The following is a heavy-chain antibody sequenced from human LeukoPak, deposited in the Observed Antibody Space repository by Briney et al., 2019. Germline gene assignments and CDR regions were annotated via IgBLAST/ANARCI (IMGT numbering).Heavy chain of an antibody. CDR3: ARDSRYYYDSSNWFDP. Sequence: SETLSLTCTVSGGSISSGGYSWSWVRQHPGKGLEWIGYIYYSGSTYYNPSLKSRVTISVDTSKNQFSLKLSSVTAADTAVYYCARDSRYYYDSSNWFDPWGQGTLVTVSS. D-gene: IGHD3-22*01. V-gene: IGHV4-31*03. CDR1: GGSISSGGYS. J-gene: IGHJ5*02. CDR2: IYYSGST.